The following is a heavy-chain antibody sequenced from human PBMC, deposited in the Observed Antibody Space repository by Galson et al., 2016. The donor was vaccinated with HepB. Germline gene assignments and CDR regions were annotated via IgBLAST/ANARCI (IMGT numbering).Heavy chain of an antibody. CDR3: VRETHQEFLRRSPRIKIYQYYYMDI. V-gene: IGHV3-72*01. Sequence: LRLSCAVSGFIFSDHYMDWVRQAPGKGLEWVGRITNKPNSYITEYAASVKGRFAISRDDSKNSLYLQMNSLKTEDTAVYYCVRETHQEFLRRSPRIKIYQYYYMDIWGKGTTVIVSS. D-gene: IGHD2-2*01. J-gene: IGHJ6*03. CDR1: GFIFSDHY. CDR2: ITNKPNSYIT.